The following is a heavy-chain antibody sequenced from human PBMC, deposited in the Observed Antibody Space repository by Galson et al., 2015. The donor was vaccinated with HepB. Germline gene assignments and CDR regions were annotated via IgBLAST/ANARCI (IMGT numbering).Heavy chain of an antibody. Sequence: SLRLSCAASGFTFSSYWMTWVRQAPGKRLEWVANIKQDGSEKYYVDSVKGRFTISRDNAKNSLYLQMNSLRAGDTAVYYCARARSSSCDYWGQGTLVTVSS. V-gene: IGHV3-7*03. CDR2: IKQDGSEK. CDR3: ARARSSSCDY. CDR1: GFTFSSYW. J-gene: IGHJ4*02. D-gene: IGHD6-13*01.